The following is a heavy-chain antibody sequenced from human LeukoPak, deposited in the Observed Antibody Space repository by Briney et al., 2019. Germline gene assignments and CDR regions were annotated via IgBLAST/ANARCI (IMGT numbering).Heavy chain of an antibody. D-gene: IGHD3-22*01. CDR3: AKTRTQSITMIRFAFDI. Sequence: PGGSLRLSCAASGFTFSSYSMNWVRQAPGKGLEWVSSISSSSSYIYYADSVKGRFTISRDNAKNSLYLQMNSLRAEDTAVYYCAKTRTQSITMIRFAFDIWGQGTMVTVSS. CDR2: ISSSSSYI. V-gene: IGHV3-21*04. CDR1: GFTFSSYS. J-gene: IGHJ3*02.